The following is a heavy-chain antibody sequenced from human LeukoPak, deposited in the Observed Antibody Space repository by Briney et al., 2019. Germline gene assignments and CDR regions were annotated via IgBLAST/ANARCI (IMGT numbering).Heavy chain of an antibody. D-gene: IGHD3-16*02. CDR1: GFTFSSYG. J-gene: IGHJ4*02. V-gene: IGHV3-33*01. CDR2: IWYDGSNK. CDR3: ARGRRPYYDYIRGSYRYGQQGTPTASYFDY. Sequence: PGGSLRLSCAASGFTFSSYGMHWVRQAPGKGLEWVAVIWYDGSNKYYADSVKGRFTISRDNSKNTLYLQMNSLRAEDTAVYYCARGRRPYYDYIRGSYRYGQQGTPTASYFDYWGQGTLVTVSS.